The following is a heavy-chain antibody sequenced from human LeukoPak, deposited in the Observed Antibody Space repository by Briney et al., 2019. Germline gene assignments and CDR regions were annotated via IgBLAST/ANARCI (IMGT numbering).Heavy chain of an antibody. V-gene: IGHV4-38-2*02. CDR3: ARDWMSIAARPLSLRYYYMDV. D-gene: IGHD6-6*01. Sequence: PSETLSLTCTVSGYSISSGYYWGWIRQPPGKGLEWIGSIYHSGSTYYNPSLKSRVTISVDTSKNQFSLKLSSVTAADTAVYYCARDWMSIAARPLSLRYYYMDVWGKGTTVTVSS. CDR1: GYSISSGYY. CDR2: IYHSGST. J-gene: IGHJ6*03.